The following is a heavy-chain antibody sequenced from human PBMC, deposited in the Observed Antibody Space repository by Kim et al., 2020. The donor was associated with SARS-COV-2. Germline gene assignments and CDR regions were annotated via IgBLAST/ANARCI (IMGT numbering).Heavy chain of an antibody. D-gene: IGHD1-26*01. V-gene: IGHV3-30*01. J-gene: IGHJ4*02. Sequence: KGRFTDSREDSKNTLYLQMNSLRAEETAVYYCARGRASYKGGDGLDYWGQGTLVTVSS. CDR3: ARGRASYKGGDGLDY.